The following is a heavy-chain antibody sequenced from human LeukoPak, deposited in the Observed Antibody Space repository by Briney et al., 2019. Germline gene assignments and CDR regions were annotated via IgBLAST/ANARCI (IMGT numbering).Heavy chain of an antibody. CDR3: ARDPQPYYYDSSGYWYFDY. Sequence: GGSLRLSCTVSGFTVSSNSMSWVRQAPGKGLEWVSFIYSDNTHYSDSVKGRFTISRDNSKNTLYLQMNSLRAEDTAVYYCARDPQPYYYDSSGYWYFDYWGQGTLVTVSS. J-gene: IGHJ4*02. V-gene: IGHV3-53*01. CDR1: GFTVSSNS. D-gene: IGHD3-22*01. CDR2: IYSDNT.